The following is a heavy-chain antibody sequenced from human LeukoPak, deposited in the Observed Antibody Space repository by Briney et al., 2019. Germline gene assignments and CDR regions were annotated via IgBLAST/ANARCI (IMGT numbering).Heavy chain of an antibody. J-gene: IGHJ4*02. CDR2: ISSSSSTI. CDR1: GFTFSSYS. D-gene: IGHD4-11*01. V-gene: IGHV3-48*01. Sequence: GGSLRLSCAASGFTFSSYSMNWVRQAPGKGLEWVSYISSSSSTIYYADSAKGRFTISRDNAKNSLYLQMNSLRAEDTAVYYCARVLTTGFSALDYWGQGTLVTVSS. CDR3: ARVLTTGFSALDY.